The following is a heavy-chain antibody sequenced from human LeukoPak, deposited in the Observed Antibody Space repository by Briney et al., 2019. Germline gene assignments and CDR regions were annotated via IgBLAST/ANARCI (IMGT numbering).Heavy chain of an antibody. CDR1: GGSISSYY. CDR2: IYYSGST. Sequence: SETLSLTCTVSGGSISSYYWSWIRQPPGKGLEWIGYIYYSGSTNYNPSLKSRVTISVDTSKNQFSLKLSSVTAADTAVYYCAREREGPYGYLDYWGQGTLVTVSS. V-gene: IGHV4-59*12. CDR3: AREREGPYGYLDY. D-gene: IGHD4-17*01. J-gene: IGHJ4*02.